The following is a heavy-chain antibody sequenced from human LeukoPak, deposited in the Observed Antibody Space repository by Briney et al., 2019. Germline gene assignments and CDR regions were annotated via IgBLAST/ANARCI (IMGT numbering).Heavy chain of an antibody. D-gene: IGHD6-19*01. CDR3: ARDYSSGWYYFDY. CDR2: ISGSGSTI. Sequence: GGSLRLSCAASGFTFSSYEMNWVRQAPGKGLEWVSYISGSGSTIYYADSVKGRFTISRDNAKNSLYLQMNSLRAEDTAVYYCARDYSSGWYYFDYWGQGTLVTVSS. J-gene: IGHJ4*02. CDR1: GFTFSSYE. V-gene: IGHV3-48*03.